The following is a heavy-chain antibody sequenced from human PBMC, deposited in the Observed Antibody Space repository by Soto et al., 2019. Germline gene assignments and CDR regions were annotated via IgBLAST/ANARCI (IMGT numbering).Heavy chain of an antibody. V-gene: IGHV1-46*01. CDR1: GYTFTSYY. CDR3: ARGPQVRFLEWNAPVLDY. CDR2: INPSGGST. Sequence: VASVKVSCKASGYTFTSYYMHWVRQAPGQGLEWMGIINPSGGSTSYAQKFQGRVTMTRDTSTSTVYMELSSLRSEDTAVYYCARGPQVRFLEWNAPVLDYWGQGTLVTVSS. J-gene: IGHJ4*02. D-gene: IGHD3-3*01.